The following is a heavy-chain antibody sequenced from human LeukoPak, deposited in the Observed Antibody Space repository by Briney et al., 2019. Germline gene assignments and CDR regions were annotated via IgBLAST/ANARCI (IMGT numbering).Heavy chain of an antibody. D-gene: IGHD3-22*01. V-gene: IGHV1-69*13. CDR2: IIPIFGTA. J-gene: IGHJ4*02. CDR1: GYTFTSYG. CDR3: ARGHYYDSSGQETY. Sequence: GASVKVSCKASGYTFTSYGISWVRQAPGQGLEWMGGIIPIFGTANYAQKFQGRVTITADESTSTAYMELSSLRSEDTAVYYCARGHYYDSSGQETYWGQGTLVTVSS.